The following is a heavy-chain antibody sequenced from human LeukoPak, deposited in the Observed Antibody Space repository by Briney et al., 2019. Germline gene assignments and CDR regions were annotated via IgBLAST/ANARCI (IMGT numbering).Heavy chain of an antibody. CDR3: AKDPYCSSTSCYTVPD. CDR2: ISGNGGST. CDR1: GFTFSSYA. V-gene: IGHV3-23*01. Sequence: QPGGSLILSCAASGFTFSSYAMSWVRQAPGKGLEWVSGISGNGGSTYYADSVKGRFTISRDNSKNTLYLQMNSLRAEDTAVYYCAKDPYCSSTSCYTVPDWGQGTLVTVSS. D-gene: IGHD2-2*02. J-gene: IGHJ4*02.